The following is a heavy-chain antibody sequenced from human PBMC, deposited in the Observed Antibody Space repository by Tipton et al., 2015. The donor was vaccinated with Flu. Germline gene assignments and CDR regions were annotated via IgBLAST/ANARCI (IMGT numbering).Heavy chain of an antibody. CDR1: GYSISSGYY. CDR2: IYHRGNT. J-gene: IGHJ4*02. Sequence: TLSLTCTVSGYSISSGYYWGWVRQPPGKGLEWIGTIYHRGNTYYNPSLKSRVTISVDTSKNQLSLRLGSVTAADTAVYYCARSAYSVSDHYWGQGTLVTVSS. D-gene: IGHD3-16*01. CDR3: ARSAYSVSDHY. V-gene: IGHV4-38-2*02.